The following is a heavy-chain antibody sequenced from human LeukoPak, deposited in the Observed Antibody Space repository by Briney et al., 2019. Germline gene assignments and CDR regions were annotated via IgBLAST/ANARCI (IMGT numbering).Heavy chain of an antibody. D-gene: IGHD3-10*01. CDR3: ARDQGPHYYGSGSPLEY. CDR1: GGTFSSYA. V-gene: IGHV1-69*04. CDR2: IIPILGIA. Sequence: SVKVSCKASGGTFSSYAISWVRQAPGQGLEWMGRIIPILGIANYAQKFQGRVTITADKSTSTAYMELSSLRSEDTAVYYCARDQGPHYYGSGSPLEYWGQGTLVIVSS. J-gene: IGHJ4*02.